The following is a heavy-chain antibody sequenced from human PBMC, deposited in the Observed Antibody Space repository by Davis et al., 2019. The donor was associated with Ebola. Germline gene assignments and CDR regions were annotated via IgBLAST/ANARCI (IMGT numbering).Heavy chain of an antibody. J-gene: IGHJ4*02. CDR2: IHSSSVTI. CDR3: ARVRWVGARDFDY. V-gene: IGHV3-11*01. Sequence: PGGSLRLSCGASGFIFSDYYMSWIRQAPGKGLEWVSHIHSSSVTIYYADSVKGRFTVSRDNAKKSLFLQMNSLRAEDTAVYYCARVRWVGARDFDYWGQGTLVTVSS. CDR1: GFIFSDYY. D-gene: IGHD1-26*01.